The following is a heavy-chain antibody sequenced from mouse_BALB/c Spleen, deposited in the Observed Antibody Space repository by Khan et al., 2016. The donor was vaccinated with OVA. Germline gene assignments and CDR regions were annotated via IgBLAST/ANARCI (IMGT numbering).Heavy chain of an antibody. J-gene: IGHJ3*01. CDR3: ARRNYFGYTFAY. D-gene: IGHD1-2*01. CDR1: GYTFTDYY. Sequence: QVQLKQSGAELERPGASVKLSCKASGYTFTDYYINWVKQRTGQGLEWIGEISPGSGDTYYNERFKGKATLTADKSSSTAYMQLSSLTSEASAVYFCARRNYFGYTFAYWGQGTLVTVSA. CDR2: ISPGSGDT. V-gene: IGHV1-77*01.